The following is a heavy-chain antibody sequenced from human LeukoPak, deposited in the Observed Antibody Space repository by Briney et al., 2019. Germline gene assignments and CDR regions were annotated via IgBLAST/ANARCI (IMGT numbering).Heavy chain of an antibody. V-gene: IGHV3-7*01. Sequence: GGSLRLSCAASGFTFSSYNINWVRQAPGKGLEWVANIKQDGSEKYYVDSVKGRFTISRDNAKNSLYLQMNSLRAEDTAVYYCARDFRVHWYFDLWGRGTLVTVSS. CDR2: IKQDGSEK. J-gene: IGHJ2*01. CDR3: ARDFRVHWYFDL. CDR1: GFTFSSYN. D-gene: IGHD3-10*01.